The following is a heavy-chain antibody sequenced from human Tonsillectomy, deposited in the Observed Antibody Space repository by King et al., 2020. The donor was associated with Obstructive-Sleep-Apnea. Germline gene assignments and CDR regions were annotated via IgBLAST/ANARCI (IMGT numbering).Heavy chain of an antibody. V-gene: IGHV4-38-2*02. Sequence: QLQESGPGLVKPSETLSLTCTVSGYSISSGYYWGWIRQPPGKGLEWIGSIYHSGSTYYNPSLKSRVTISVDTSKNQFSLKLSSVTAADTAVYYCARIMITFGGTTDYWGQGTLVTVSS. CDR2: IYHSGST. D-gene: IGHD3-16*01. CDR1: GYSISSGYY. J-gene: IGHJ4*02. CDR3: ARIMITFGGTTDY.